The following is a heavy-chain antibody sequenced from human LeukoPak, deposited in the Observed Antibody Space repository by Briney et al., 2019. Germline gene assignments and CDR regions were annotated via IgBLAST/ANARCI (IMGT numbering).Heavy chain of an antibody. CDR2: INSDGSST. CDR3: ARVWRGYDDFWSGYYFDY. V-gene: IGHV3-74*01. D-gene: IGHD3-3*01. J-gene: IGHJ4*02. Sequence: PGGSLRLSCAAPGFTFSSYWMHWVRQAPGKGLVWVSRINSDGSSTSYADSVKGRFTISRDNAKNTLYLQMNSLRAEDTAVYYCARVWRGYDDFWSGYYFDYWGQGTLVTVSS. CDR1: GFTFSSYW.